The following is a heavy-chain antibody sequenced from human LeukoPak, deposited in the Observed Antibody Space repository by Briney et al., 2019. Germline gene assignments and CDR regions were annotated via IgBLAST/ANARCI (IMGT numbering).Heavy chain of an antibody. CDR1: GYSISSGYY. CDR2: IYHSGST. D-gene: IGHD2-15*01. J-gene: IGHJ5*02. V-gene: IGHV4-38-2*02. Sequence: SETLSLTCTVSGYSISSGYYWGWIRQPPGKGLEWIGSIYHSGSTYYNPSLKSRVTISVDTSKNQFSLKLSSVTAADTAVYYCARVGVVVVAATPGTWFDPWGQGTLVTVSS. CDR3: ARVGVVVVAATPGTWFDP.